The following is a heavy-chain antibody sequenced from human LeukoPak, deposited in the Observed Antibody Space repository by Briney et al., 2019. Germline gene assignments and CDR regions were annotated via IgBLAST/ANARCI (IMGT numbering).Heavy chain of an antibody. Sequence: PSETLSLTCTVSGGSISSYYWSWIRQPPVKGLEWIGYIYYSGSTNYNPSLKSRVTISVDTSKNQFSLKLSSVTAADTAVYYCARGIAAAYWFDPWGQGTLVTVSS. CDR3: ARGIAAAYWFDP. V-gene: IGHV4-59*08. D-gene: IGHD6-13*01. J-gene: IGHJ5*02. CDR1: GGSISSYY. CDR2: IYYSGST.